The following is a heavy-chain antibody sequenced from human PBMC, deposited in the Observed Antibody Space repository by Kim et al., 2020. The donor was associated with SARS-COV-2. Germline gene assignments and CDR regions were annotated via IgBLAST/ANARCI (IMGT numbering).Heavy chain of an antibody. V-gene: IGHV3-23*01. CDR3: AKTLSSGH. Sequence: GGSTYYADSVKGRFTISRDNSKNTLYLQMNSLGAEDTAVYYCAKTLSSGHWGQGTLVTVSS. J-gene: IGHJ4*02. D-gene: IGHD6-19*01. CDR2: GGST.